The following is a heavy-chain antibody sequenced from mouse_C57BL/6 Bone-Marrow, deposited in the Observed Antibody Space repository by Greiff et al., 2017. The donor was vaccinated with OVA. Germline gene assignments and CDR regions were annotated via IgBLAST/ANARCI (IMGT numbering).Heavy chain of an antibody. Sequence: EVKVVESGGGLVQPGGSLKLSCAASGFTFSDYYMYWVRQTPEKRLEWVAYISNGGGSTYYPDTVKGRFTISRDNAKNTLYLQMSRLKSEDTAMYYCARQGITTRYYAMDYWGQGTSVTVSS. CDR2: ISNGGGST. J-gene: IGHJ4*01. CDR1: GFTFSDYY. CDR3: ARQGITTRYYAMDY. D-gene: IGHD2-4*01. V-gene: IGHV5-12*01.